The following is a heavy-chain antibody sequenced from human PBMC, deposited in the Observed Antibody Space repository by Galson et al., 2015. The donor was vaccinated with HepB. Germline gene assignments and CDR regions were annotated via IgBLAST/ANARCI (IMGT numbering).Heavy chain of an antibody. Sequence: SVKVSCKASGYTFTSYDINWVRQATGQGLEWMGWMNPNSGNTGYAQKFQGRVTMTRNTSISTAYMELSSLRSEDTAVYYCARKGYYYGSGSYYHYFDYWGQGTLVTVSS. V-gene: IGHV1-8*01. CDR3: ARKGYYYGSGSYYHYFDY. D-gene: IGHD3-10*01. J-gene: IGHJ4*02. CDR1: GYTFTSYD. CDR2: MNPNSGNT.